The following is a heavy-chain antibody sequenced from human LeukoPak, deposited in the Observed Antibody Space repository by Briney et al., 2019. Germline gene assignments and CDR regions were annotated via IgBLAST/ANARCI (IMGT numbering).Heavy chain of an antibody. CDR1: GYTFTSYY. Sequence: VSVKVSCKASGYTFTSYYMHWVRQAPGQGLEWMGIINPSGGSTSYAQKFQGRVTMTRDMSTSTVYMELSSLRSEDTAVYYCARGGDFFNYYGSAGKLDYWGQGTLVTVSS. CDR3: ARGGDFFNYYGSAGKLDY. D-gene: IGHD3-10*01. V-gene: IGHV1-46*01. CDR2: INPSGGST. J-gene: IGHJ4*02.